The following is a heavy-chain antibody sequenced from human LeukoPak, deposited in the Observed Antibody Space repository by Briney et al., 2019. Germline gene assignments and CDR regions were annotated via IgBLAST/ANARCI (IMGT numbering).Heavy chain of an antibody. Sequence: GGSLRLSCAASGFTFSLYAMNWVRQAPGKGLEWVSSISSSSIYIYHADSVKGRFTISRDNAKNSLYLQMNSLRAEDTAVYYCARDDGIAAAGRGDWFDPWGQGTLVTVSS. V-gene: IGHV3-21*01. J-gene: IGHJ5*02. CDR1: GFTFSLYA. D-gene: IGHD6-13*01. CDR2: ISSSSIYI. CDR3: ARDDGIAAAGRGDWFDP.